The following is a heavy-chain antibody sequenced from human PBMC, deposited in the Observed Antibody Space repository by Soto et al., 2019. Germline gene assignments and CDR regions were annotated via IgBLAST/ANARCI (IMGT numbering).Heavy chain of an antibody. V-gene: IGHV1-69*13. CDR3: ARDCKGCYRDWFDP. J-gene: IGHJ5*02. Sequence: ASVKVSCKASGGTFSSYAISWVRQAPGQGLEWMGGIIPIFGTANCAQKFQGRVTITADESTSTAYMELSSLRSEDTAVYYCARDCKGCYRDWFDPWGQGPLVTVSS. CDR2: IIPIFGTA. D-gene: IGHD2-2*01. CDR1: GGTFSSYA.